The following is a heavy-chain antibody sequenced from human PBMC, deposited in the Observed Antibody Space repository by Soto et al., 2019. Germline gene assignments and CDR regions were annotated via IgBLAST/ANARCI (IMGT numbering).Heavy chain of an antibody. D-gene: IGHD2-2*01. V-gene: IGHV4-59*01. CDR3: AKEHGYCSIPICYAGRALDP. CDR1: GGSISYYY. CDR2: IFNNGST. J-gene: IGHJ5*02. Sequence: SETLSLTCTISGGSISYYYWSWIRQPPGKGLEWIGYIFNNGSTNYNPSLKSRVTISVDTSKNQFSLKLNSVTAADTAVYYCAKEHGYCSIPICYAGRALDPWGQGTLVTLSS.